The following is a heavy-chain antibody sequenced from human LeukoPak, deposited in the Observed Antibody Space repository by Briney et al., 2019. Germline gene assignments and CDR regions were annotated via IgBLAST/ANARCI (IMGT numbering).Heavy chain of an antibody. CDR1: GYTFTDYY. V-gene: IGHV1-2*02. J-gene: IGHJ4*02. CDR3: ARAPRRATDFDY. D-gene: IGHD1-26*01. Sequence: ASVKVSCKASGYTFTDYYIHWVRQAPGQGLEWMGWINPNSGGTNYAQKFQGRITMTRDTSISTAYMELSRLRSDDTAVYYCARAPRRATDFDYWGQGTLVTVSS. CDR2: INPNSGGT.